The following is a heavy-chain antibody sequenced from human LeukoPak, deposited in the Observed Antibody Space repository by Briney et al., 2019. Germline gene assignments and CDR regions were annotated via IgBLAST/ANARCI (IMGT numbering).Heavy chain of an antibody. CDR2: IYNSGIT. Sequence: PSETLSLTCTVSGSSVTGYYWSWVRQPAGKGLEWIGLIYNSGITDYNPSLKSRVTLSVDKSKNQFSLKLSSATAADTAVYYCARDCSGNSCLSHWGQGTLVTVSS. CDR3: ARDCSGNSCLSH. D-gene: IGHD2-15*01. CDR1: GSSVTGYY. V-gene: IGHV4-4*07. J-gene: IGHJ4*02.